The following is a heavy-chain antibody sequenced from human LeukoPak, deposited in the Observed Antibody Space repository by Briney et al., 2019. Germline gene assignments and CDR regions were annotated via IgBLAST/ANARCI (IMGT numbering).Heavy chain of an antibody. CDR1: GGSFTSSDW. CDR3: ASQYSSGWYLFDY. Sequence: PSETLSLTCAVSGGSFTSSDWWSWVRQPPGKGLEWIGEVHHDGRTNYNPSLKSRVTISVDTSKNQFSLKLSSVTAADTAVYYCASQYSSGWYLFDYWGQGTLVTVSS. V-gene: IGHV4-4*02. CDR2: VHHDGRT. J-gene: IGHJ4*02. D-gene: IGHD6-19*01.